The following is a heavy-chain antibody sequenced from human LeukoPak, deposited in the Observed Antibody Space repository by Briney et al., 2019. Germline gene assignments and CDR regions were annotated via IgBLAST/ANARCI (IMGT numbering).Heavy chain of an antibody. D-gene: IGHD3-10*01. CDR3: ARDGGSGSSHYYYYYGMDV. V-gene: IGHV3-53*01. CDR2: IYSGGST. Sequence: QTGGSLRLSCAAAGFTFSSYWMSWVRQAPGKGLEWVSVIYSGGSTYYADSVKGRFTVSRDNSKNTLYLQMNSLRAEDTAVYYCARDGGSGSSHYYYYYGMDVWGQGTTVTVSS. J-gene: IGHJ6*02. CDR1: GFTFSSYW.